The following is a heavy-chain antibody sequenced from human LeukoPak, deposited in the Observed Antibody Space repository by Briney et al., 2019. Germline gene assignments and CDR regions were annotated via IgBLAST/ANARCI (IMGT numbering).Heavy chain of an antibody. CDR2: IYYSGST. V-gene: IGHV4-39*07. CDR3: ARRSYLDTADY. CDR1: GGSISSSSYY. Sequence: PSETLSLTCTVSGGSISSSSYYWGWIRQPPGKGLEWIGSIYYSGSTYYNPSLKSRVTISVDTSKNQFSLKLSSVTAADTAVYYCARRSYLDTADYWGQGTLVTVSS. D-gene: IGHD5-18*01. J-gene: IGHJ4*02.